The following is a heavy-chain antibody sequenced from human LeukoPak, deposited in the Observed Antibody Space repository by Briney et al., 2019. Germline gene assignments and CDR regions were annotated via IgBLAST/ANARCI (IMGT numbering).Heavy chain of an antibody. CDR2: VYASGST. J-gene: IGHJ4*02. D-gene: IGHD5-18*01. V-gene: IGHV4-61*02. CDR3: ARGQKYSYGYTVTELGSGYFDY. CDR1: GCSISSGSFH. Sequence: SETLSLTCTVSGCSISSGSFHWSWIRQPAGKRLEWLGRVYASGSTNDNPSHESRVNISVDTSKNQFYLRLHSVTAADTAVYFCARGQKYSYGYTVTELGSGYFDYWGQGTLVTVSS.